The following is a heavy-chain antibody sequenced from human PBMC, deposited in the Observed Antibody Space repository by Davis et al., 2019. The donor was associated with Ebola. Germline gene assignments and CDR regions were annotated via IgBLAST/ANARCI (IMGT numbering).Heavy chain of an antibody. J-gene: IGHJ4*02. D-gene: IGHD4-23*01. CDR3: ARDPRDYGGNFFDD. CDR1: GYTFTTYA. Sequence: ASVKVSCKASGYTFTTYAMHWVRQAPGQGLEWMGWINPNTGGINYAQKFQGRVTLTRDTTTSTAYMELGRLRSDDTAVYYCARDPRDYGGNFFDDWGQGTLVTVSS. CDR2: INPNTGGI. V-gene: IGHV1-2*02.